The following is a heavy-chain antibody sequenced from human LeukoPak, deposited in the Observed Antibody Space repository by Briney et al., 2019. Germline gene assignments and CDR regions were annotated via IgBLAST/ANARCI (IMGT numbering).Heavy chain of an antibody. CDR2: IYYSGST. D-gene: IGHD1-26*01. Sequence: PSETLSLTCTVSGGSISSYYWSWIRQPPGKGLEWIGYIYYSGSTDSNPSLKSRVTISLDTSKNEFSLNLSSVTAADTAVYYCARGVGAYYMDAWGKGTTVTISS. V-gene: IGHV4-59*01. J-gene: IGHJ6*03. CDR3: ARGVGAYYMDA. CDR1: GGSISSYY.